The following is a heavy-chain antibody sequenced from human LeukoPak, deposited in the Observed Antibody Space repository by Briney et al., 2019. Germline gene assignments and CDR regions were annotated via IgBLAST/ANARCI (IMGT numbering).Heavy chain of an antibody. D-gene: IGHD1-14*01. CDR1: GYSFTSYW. CDR3: ARPRYNRNHYDAFDI. Sequence: GESLKISCKGSGYSFTSYWIGWVRQMPGKGLEWMGIIYPGDSDTRYSPSFQGQVTISADKSISTAYLQWSSLKASDTAMYYCARPRYNRNHYDAFDIWGQGTMVTVSS. CDR2: IYPGDSDT. V-gene: IGHV5-51*01. J-gene: IGHJ3*02.